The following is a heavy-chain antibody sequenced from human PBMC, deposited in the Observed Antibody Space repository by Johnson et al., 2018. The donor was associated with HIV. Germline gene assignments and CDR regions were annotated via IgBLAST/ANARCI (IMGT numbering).Heavy chain of an antibody. J-gene: IGHJ3*02. CDR2: IKSKTDGGTT. V-gene: IGHV3-15*01. D-gene: IGHD5-24*01. Sequence: VQLVESGGGVVQPGRSLRLSCAASGFTFSSYAMHWVRQAPGKGLEWVGRIKSKTDGGTTDYAAPVRGRFTISRDDSKNTLYLQMNSLRAEDTAVYYCARDRWLEIGAFDIWGQGTMVTVSS. CDR1: GFTFSSYA. CDR3: ARDRWLEIGAFDI.